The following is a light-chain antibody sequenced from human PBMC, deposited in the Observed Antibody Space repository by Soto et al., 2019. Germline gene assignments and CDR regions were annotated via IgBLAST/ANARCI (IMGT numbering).Light chain of an antibody. CDR2: DVI. V-gene: IGLV2-11*01. J-gene: IGLJ2*01. CDR3: CSYAGSYTYVV. Sequence: QSALTQPRSVSGSPGQSVTISCTGTSSDVGGYDYVSWYQHRPGKAPKVMIYDVIKRPSGVPDRFSGSKSGNTASLTISGLQTEDEADYYCCSYAGSYTYVVFGGGTKVTVL. CDR1: SSDVGGYDY.